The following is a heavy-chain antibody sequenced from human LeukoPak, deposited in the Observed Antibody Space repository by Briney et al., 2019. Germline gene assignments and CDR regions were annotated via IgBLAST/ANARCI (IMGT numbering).Heavy chain of an antibody. V-gene: IGHV4-39*07. CDR3: ATRTSGIAAASAWYFDL. D-gene: IGHD6-13*01. Sequence: SETLSLTCTVSGGSISRSSYYWGWIRQPPGKGLEWIGSIYFSGSTYYSPSLKSRVTISVDTSKNQFSLKLSSVTAADTAVYYCATRTSGIAAASAWYFDLWGRGTLVTVSS. CDR1: GGSISRSSYY. J-gene: IGHJ2*01. CDR2: IYFSGST.